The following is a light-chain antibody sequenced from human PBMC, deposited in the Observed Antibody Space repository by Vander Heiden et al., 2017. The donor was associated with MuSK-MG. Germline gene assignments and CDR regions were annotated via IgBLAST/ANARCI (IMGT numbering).Light chain of an antibody. CDR2: DAS. CDR3: QQDDNLRQDT. J-gene: IGKJ5*01. CDR1: QDISNY. V-gene: IGKV1-33*01. Sequence: DIQMTQSPSSLSASVGDRVTITCQASQDISNYLNWYQQKPGKAPKLLIYDASNLETGVPSRFSGSEYGTDFTFTISSRQPEDIAAYYCQQDDNLRQDTFGQGTQLEIK.